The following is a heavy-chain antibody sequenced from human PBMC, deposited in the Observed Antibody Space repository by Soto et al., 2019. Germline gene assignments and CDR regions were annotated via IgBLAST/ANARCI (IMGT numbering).Heavy chain of an antibody. D-gene: IGHD2-15*01. CDR2: ISESGGGT. J-gene: IGHJ6*02. CDR3: ATLRILVDPTG. CDR1: GITFSTYA. V-gene: IGHV3-23*01. Sequence: VQLLESGGGLVQPGGSLRLSCAASGITFSTYAMRWVRQAPGKGLERVSVISESGGGTYYADSVKGRFTISRDNSKNTLYLQMNSLRAEDTAVYYCATLRILVDPTGWGQGTTVTVSS.